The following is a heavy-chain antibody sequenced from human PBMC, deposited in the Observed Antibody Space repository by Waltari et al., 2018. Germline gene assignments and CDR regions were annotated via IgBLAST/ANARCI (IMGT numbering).Heavy chain of an antibody. Sequence: QLTLKESGPTLVKPTQTLTLTCAFSGFSLTTSGVAVGWIRHPPGKALEWLALMYGNDDKRYSPSLKTTLTITRDTAKNQVVLTMTNMDPVDTATYYCAHRVLWRFDSWGQGTLVTVSS. V-gene: IGHV2-5*01. CDR3: AHRVLWRFDS. CDR1: GFSLTTSGVA. J-gene: IGHJ5*01. D-gene: IGHD2-21*01. CDR2: MYGNDDK.